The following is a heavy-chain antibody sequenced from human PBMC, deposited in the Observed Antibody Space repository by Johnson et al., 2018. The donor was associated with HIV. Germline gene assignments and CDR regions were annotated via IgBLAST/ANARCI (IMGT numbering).Heavy chain of an antibody. Sequence: VLLVESGGGLVQPGGSLRLSCAASGFIVSDHHMHWVRQHTGKSLEWVSVIFPGGDTSYAASVRGRFTISRVNGKNSLYLQMNSLRAGDTAGYYCPRVFQDGRDIWGQGTTVTVSS. V-gene: IGHV3-13*01. CDR2: IFPGGDT. CDR1: GFIVSDHH. J-gene: IGHJ3*02. CDR3: PRVFQDGRDI. D-gene: IGHD3-9*01.